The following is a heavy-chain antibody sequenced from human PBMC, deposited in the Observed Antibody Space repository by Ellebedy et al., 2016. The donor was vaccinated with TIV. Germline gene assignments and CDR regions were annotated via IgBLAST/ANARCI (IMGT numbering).Heavy chain of an antibody. CDR3: AGGSYTPYGMDV. Sequence: SETLSLTCTVSGGSVSSGSHYWNWLRQPPGLGLVSXLYSYYIVTTNSNPSLKSRVTISEDMSKKQFSLRLNSVTAADTAVYYCAGGSYTPYGMDVWGRGTTVIVSS. D-gene: IGHD1-26*01. CDR1: GGSVSSGSHY. V-gene: IGHV4-61*01. J-gene: IGHJ6*02. CDR2: SYYIVTT.